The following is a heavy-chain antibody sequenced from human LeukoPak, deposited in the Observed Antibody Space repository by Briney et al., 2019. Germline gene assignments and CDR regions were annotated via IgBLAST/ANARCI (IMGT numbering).Heavy chain of an antibody. CDR3: ASPRFVGGGYCSSTSCRYYFDY. CDR2: INHSGGT. J-gene: IGHJ4*02. Sequence: SETLSLTCAVYGGSFSGDYWSWIPQPPGKGLGWSGEINHSGGTNYNPSLKSRVTISVDTSKNKFSLKLSSVTAADTAVYYCASPRFVGGGYCSSTSCRYYFDYWGQGTLVTVSS. D-gene: IGHD2-2*01. V-gene: IGHV4-34*01. CDR1: GGSFSGDY.